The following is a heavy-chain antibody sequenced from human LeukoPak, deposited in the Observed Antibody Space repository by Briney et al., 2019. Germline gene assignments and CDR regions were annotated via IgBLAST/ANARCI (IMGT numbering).Heavy chain of an antibody. CDR1: GYTFTGYY. D-gene: IGHD3-10*01. CDR2: INPNSGGT. V-gene: IGHV1-2*02. J-gene: IGHJ6*03. CDR3: ARAVMGGFGEQYYYYMDV. Sequence: GASVKVSCKASGYTFTGYYMHWVRQAPGQGLEWMGWINPNSGGTNYAQKFQGRVTMTRDTSISTAYMELSRLRSDDTAVYYCARAVMGGFGEQYYYYMDVWGKGTTVTVSS.